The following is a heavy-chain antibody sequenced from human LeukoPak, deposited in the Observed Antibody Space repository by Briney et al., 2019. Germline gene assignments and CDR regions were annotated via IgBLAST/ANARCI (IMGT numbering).Heavy chain of an antibody. CDR3: ARHRDYYDT. V-gene: IGHV4-61*01. CDR2: IYSSGSA. CDR1: GGSVSSGSYY. D-gene: IGHD3-22*01. Sequence: SETLSLTCTVSGGSVSSGSYYWSWIRQPPGKGLEWIGYIYSSGSAKYNPSLKSRVIISGDTSKNLISLNLTSVTDADTAVYFCARHRDYYDTWGHGTLVTVSS. J-gene: IGHJ4*01.